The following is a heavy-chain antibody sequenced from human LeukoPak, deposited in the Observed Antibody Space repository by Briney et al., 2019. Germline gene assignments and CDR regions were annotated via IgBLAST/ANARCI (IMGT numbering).Heavy chain of an antibody. J-gene: IGHJ4*02. Sequence: ASVKVSCKASGYTFTDYYMHWVRQAPGQGLEWMGWINPNSGGTNSAQSFQGRVTMTRDTSISTAYMELSRLRSDDTAVYYCAREKNGNEPFDYWGQGTLVTVSS. CDR2: INPNSGGT. D-gene: IGHD4-23*01. CDR3: AREKNGNEPFDY. V-gene: IGHV1-2*02. CDR1: GYTFTDYY.